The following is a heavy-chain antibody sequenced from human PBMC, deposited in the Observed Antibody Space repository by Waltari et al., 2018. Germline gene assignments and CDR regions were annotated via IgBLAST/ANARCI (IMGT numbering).Heavy chain of an antibody. D-gene: IGHD3-22*01. CDR1: GSSISSDYYY. V-gene: IGHV4-31*01. Sequence: QMQLQESGPGLVQPSQTLSLTCTVSGSSISSDYYYWNWIRHYPGKGLEWIGYIYESGTTYYNPSLKSQVSISVDTSKNQLSLNLSSVTAADTAVYYCARGLNYYDRSGFYGCDYYDYWGQGTLVTVSS. J-gene: IGHJ4*02. CDR3: ARGLNYYDRSGFYGCDYYDY. CDR2: IYESGTT.